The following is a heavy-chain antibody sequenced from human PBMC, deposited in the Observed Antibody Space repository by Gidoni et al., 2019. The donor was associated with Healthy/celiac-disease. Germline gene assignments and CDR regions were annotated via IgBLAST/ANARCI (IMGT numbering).Heavy chain of an antibody. CDR3: ARIRDGFNWFDP. CDR1: GYSISSGYY. J-gene: IGHJ5*02. CDR2: IYHSGST. Sequence: VQLQESGPGLVKPSETLSLTCAVSGYSISSGYYWGWIRQPPGKGLEWIGSIYHSGSTYYNPSLKSRVTISVDTSKNQFSLKLSSVTAADTAVYYCARIRDGFNWFDPWGQGTLVTVSS. V-gene: IGHV4-38-2*01.